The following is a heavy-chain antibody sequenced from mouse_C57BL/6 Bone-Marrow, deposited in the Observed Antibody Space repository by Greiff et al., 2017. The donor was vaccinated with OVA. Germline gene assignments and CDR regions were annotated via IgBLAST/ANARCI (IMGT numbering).Heavy chain of an antibody. Sequence: EVQLVESGPGLVKPSQSLSLTCSVTGYSITSGYYWNWIRQFPGNKLEWMGYISYDGSNNYNPSLKNRISITRDTSKNQFFLKLNSVTTEDTATYYCARNDYDDAVAYWGQGTLVTVSA. CDR3: ARNDYDDAVAY. V-gene: IGHV3-6*01. D-gene: IGHD2-4*01. CDR2: ISYDGSN. CDR1: GYSITSGYY. J-gene: IGHJ3*01.